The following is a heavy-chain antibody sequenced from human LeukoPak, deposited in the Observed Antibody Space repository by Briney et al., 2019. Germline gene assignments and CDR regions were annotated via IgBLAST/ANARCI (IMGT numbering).Heavy chain of an antibody. V-gene: IGHV5-51*01. CDR2: IYPGDSDT. D-gene: IGHD5-24*01. CDR3: ARLRRDGYNYDDAFDI. CDR1: GYSFTSYW. Sequence: GESLKISCKGSGYSFTSYWIGWVRQMPGKGLEWMGIIYPGDSDTRYSPSFQGQVTISADKSISTAYLQWSSLKASDTAMYYCARLRRDGYNYDDAFDIWDQGTMVTVSS. J-gene: IGHJ3*02.